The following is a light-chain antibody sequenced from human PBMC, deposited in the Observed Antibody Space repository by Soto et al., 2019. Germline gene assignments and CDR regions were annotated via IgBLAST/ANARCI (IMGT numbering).Light chain of an antibody. CDR3: HHRSNWPPKVT. J-gene: IGKJ5*01. CDR2: DAS. Sequence: NVLKKSPAAVSLTKRESATLSRWASQIVSCSLAWYQQTPGEAPRPLIYDASNTATGIPATFSGSGSETYFTPTISRLETEDFAGYYGHHRSNWPPKVTFGQGARL. V-gene: IGKV3-11*01. CDR1: QIVSCS.